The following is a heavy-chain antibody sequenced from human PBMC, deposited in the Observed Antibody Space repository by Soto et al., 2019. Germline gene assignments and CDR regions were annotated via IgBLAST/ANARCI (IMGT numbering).Heavy chain of an antibody. CDR1: GGSFSGYY. J-gene: IGHJ6*03. D-gene: IGHD3-16*02. CDR2: INHSGST. Sequence: PSETLSLTCAVYGGSFSGYYWSCIRQPPGKGLEWIGEINHSGSTNYNPSLKSRVTISVDTSKNQFSLKLSSVTAADTAVYYCARSSYDYIWGSYRYTAHYMDVWGKGTTVTVSS. V-gene: IGHV4-34*01. CDR3: ARSSYDYIWGSYRYTAHYMDV.